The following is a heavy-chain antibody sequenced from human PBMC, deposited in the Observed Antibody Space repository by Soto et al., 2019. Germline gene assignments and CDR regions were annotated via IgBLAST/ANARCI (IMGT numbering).Heavy chain of an antibody. CDR3: ARGDSTDCSNGVCSFFYNHDMDV. J-gene: IGHJ6*02. CDR2: INPKSGGT. V-gene: IGHV1-2*04. CDR1: GYSFTDYH. D-gene: IGHD2-8*01. Sequence: QVQLVQSGAEVKKPGASVKVSCKASGYSFTDYHIHWVRQAPGQGLEWLGRINPKSGGTSTAQKSQGWVTMTTATSISTASMELTRLTSDDTAIYYCARGDSTDCSNGVCSFFYNHDMDVWGQGTTVTVSS.